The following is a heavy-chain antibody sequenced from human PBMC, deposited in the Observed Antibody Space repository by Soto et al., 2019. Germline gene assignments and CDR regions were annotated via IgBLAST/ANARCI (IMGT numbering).Heavy chain of an antibody. V-gene: IGHV3-23*01. CDR3: AKAPPYYYGSGSYYRYFDY. D-gene: IGHD3-10*01. J-gene: IGHJ4*02. CDR1: GFTFSSYA. Sequence: GGSLRLSCAASGFTFSSYAMSWVRQAPGKGLEWVSAISGSGGSTYYADSVKGRFTISRDNSKNTLYLQMNSLRAEDTAVYFCAKAPPYYYGSGSYYRYFDYWGQGTLVTVSS. CDR2: ISGSGGST.